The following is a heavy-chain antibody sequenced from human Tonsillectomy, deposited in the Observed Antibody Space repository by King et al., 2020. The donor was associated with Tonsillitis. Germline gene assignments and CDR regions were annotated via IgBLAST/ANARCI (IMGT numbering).Heavy chain of an antibody. D-gene: IGHD5-12*01. CDR2: ISSSSTYI. Sequence: VQLVGSGGVLVKPGGSLRLSCAASGFTFSSYSMNWVRQAPGKGLEWVSSISSSSTYIYYADSVRGRFTISRDNAKNSLYLQMNSLRAEDTAVYYCARDGRGGYDSFDYWGQGTLVTVSS. CDR1: GFTFSSYS. CDR3: ARDGRGGYDSFDY. J-gene: IGHJ4*02. V-gene: IGHV3-21*01.